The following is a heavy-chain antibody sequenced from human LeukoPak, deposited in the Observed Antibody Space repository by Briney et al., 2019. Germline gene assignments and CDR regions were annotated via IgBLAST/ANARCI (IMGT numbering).Heavy chain of an antibody. J-gene: IGHJ6*03. D-gene: IGHD3-9*01. Sequence: ASVKVSCKASGYTFTGYYMHWVRQAPGQGLEWMGWINPNSGGTNYAQKFQGRVTMTRDTSISTAYMELSRLRSDDTAVYYCARGDDISAYYYYYYMDVWGKGTTVTISS. CDR1: GYTFTGYY. CDR3: ARGDDISAYYYYYYMDV. CDR2: INPNSGGT. V-gene: IGHV1-2*02.